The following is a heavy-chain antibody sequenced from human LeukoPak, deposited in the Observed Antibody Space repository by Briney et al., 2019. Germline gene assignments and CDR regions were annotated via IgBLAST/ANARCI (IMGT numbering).Heavy chain of an antibody. CDR1: GGSFSGYY. J-gene: IGHJ4*02. CDR2: INHSGST. CDR3: ARGGRYYDSSGYLKSGLDY. V-gene: IGHV4-34*01. D-gene: IGHD3-22*01. Sequence: SETLSLTCAVYGGSFSGYYWSWIRQPPGKGLEWIGEINHSGSTNYNPSLKSRVTISVDTSKNQFSLKLSSVTAADAAVYYCARGGRYYDSSGYLKSGLDYWGKGTLVTVSS.